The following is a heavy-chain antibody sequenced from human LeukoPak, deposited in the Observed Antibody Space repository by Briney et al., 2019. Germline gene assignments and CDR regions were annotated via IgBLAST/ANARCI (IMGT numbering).Heavy chain of an antibody. CDR1: GGSFSGYY. V-gene: IGHV4-34*01. CDR3: ARGYDWGVFDY. CDR2: INHSGST. D-gene: IGHD3-16*01. Sequence: SEALSLTCAVYGGSFSGYYWSWIRQPPGKGLEWIGEINHSGSTNYNPSLKSRVTISVDTSKNQFSLKLSSVTAAGTAVYYCARGYDWGVFDYWGQGTLVTVSS. J-gene: IGHJ4*02.